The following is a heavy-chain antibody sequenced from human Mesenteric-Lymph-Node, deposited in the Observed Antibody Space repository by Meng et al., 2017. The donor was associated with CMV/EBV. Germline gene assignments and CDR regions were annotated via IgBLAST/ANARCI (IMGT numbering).Heavy chain of an antibody. CDR1: GFTFSSYS. D-gene: IGHD3-3*02. J-gene: IGHJ4*02. Sequence: GESLKISCAASGFTFSSYSMNWVRQAPGKGLEWVSSISSSSSYIYYADSVKGRFTISRDNAKNSLYPQMNSLRAEDTAVYYCARDKAVSNFDYWGQGTLVTVSS. V-gene: IGHV3-21*01. CDR3: ARDKAVSNFDY. CDR2: ISSSSSYI.